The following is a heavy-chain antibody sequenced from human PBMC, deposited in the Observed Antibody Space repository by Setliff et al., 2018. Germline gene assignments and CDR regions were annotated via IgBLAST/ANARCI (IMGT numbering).Heavy chain of an antibody. CDR2: MNSDGSSE. J-gene: IGHJ4*02. Sequence: GGSLRLSCAASGFTLSSYWMYWVRQAPGEGLVWVSRMNSDGSSEGYADSVKGRFTISRDNAKNTLYLQMNSLSAEDTAVYYCASNPFNSGPPYYFDYWGQGTLVTVSS. V-gene: IGHV3-74*01. D-gene: IGHD6-19*01. CDR3: ASNPFNSGPPYYFDY. CDR1: GFTLSSYW.